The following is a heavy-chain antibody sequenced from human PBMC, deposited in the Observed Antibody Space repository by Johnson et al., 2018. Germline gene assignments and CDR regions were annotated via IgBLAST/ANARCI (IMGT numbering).Heavy chain of an antibody. CDR1: GFSFSDFS. J-gene: IGHJ3*02. Sequence: VQLVQSGGALLKPGGSLRLSCAASGFSFSDFSMNWVRQATGKGLEWVSSISSGSSYIYYGNSVKGRFTISRDNAKNSLYLQMNNLRAEDTAVYYCARGGYGDYGGFDIWSLGTMVTVSS. CDR3: ARGGYGDYGGFDI. CDR2: ISSGSSYI. D-gene: IGHD4-17*01. V-gene: IGHV3-21*01.